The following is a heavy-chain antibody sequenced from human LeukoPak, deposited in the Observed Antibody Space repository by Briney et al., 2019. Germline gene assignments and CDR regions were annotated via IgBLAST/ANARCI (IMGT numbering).Heavy chain of an antibody. Sequence: SQTLSLTCAVSGGSISSGGYSWSWIRQLPGKGLEWIGYIYHSGSTYHNPSLKSRVTISVDRSKNQFSLKVTSVTGADTAVYYCARFGVDYDMDVWGQGTTVTVSS. J-gene: IGHJ6*02. D-gene: IGHD3-16*01. V-gene: IGHV4-30-2*02. CDR1: GGSISSGGYS. CDR3: ARFGVDYDMDV. CDR2: IYHSGST.